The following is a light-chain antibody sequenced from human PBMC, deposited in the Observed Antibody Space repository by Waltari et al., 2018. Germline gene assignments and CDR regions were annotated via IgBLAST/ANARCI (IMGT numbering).Light chain of an antibody. J-gene: IGLJ1*01. CDR3: SSYTTSSAPGV. CDR2: EVS. Sequence: QSALTQPASVSCSPGQSITISCSGPDSDVGAYDFVSWYQQHPGKAPPLIIYEVSNRPSGISNRFSASKSGNTASLTISGLQAEDEADYYCSSYTTSSAPGVFGTGTRVTVL. CDR1: DSDVGAYDF. V-gene: IGLV2-14*01.